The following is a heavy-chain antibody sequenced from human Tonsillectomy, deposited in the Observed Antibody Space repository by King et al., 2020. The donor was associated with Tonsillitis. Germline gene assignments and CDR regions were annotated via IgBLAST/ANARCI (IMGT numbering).Heavy chain of an antibody. V-gene: IGHV3-21*01. Sequence: VQLVESGGGLVKPGGSLRLSCAASGFTFSTYTMNWVRQAPEKGLEGVSSISSGSSYIYYADSVKGRFTISRDNANNSLYLQMNSLRAEDTAVYYCARDQQLMRWGRGTLVTVSS. CDR2: ISSGSSYI. J-gene: IGHJ4*02. CDR1: GFTFSTYT. D-gene: IGHD6-13*01. CDR3: ARDQQLMR.